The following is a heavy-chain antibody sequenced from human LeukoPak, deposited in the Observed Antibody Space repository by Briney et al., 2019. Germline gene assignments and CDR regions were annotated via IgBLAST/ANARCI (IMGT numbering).Heavy chain of an antibody. V-gene: IGHV3-30*18. CDR1: GFTFRSYG. D-gene: IGHD6-13*01. CDR3: AKDRSSSWSFDY. Sequence: GRSLRLSCAASGFTFRSYGMHWVRQAPGKGLEWVAVISYDGSKKYHADSVKGRSTISRDNSKNTLYLQMNSLRAEDTAVYYCAKDRSSSWSFDYWGQGTLVTVSS. J-gene: IGHJ4*02. CDR2: ISYDGSKK.